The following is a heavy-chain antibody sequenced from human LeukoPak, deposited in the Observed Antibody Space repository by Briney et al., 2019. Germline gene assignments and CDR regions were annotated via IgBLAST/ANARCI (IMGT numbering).Heavy chain of an antibody. J-gene: IGHJ3*02. CDR1: GGSISSSNW. Sequence: PSGTLSLTCAVSGGSISSSNWWSWVRQPPGKGLEWIGEIYHSGSTYYNPSLKSRVTISVDTSKNQFSLKLSSVTAADTAVYYCARDLGGTMIVVVKNDAFDIWGQGTMVTVSS. CDR2: IYHSGST. V-gene: IGHV4-4*02. CDR3: ARDLGGTMIVVVKNDAFDI. D-gene: IGHD3-22*01.